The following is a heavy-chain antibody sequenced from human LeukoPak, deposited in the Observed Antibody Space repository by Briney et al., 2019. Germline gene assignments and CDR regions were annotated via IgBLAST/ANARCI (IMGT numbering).Heavy chain of an antibody. V-gene: IGHV3-23*01. J-gene: IGHJ6*02. CDR2: FSGRVGST. D-gene: IGHD2-2*02. CDR1: GFTFSSYA. Sequence: GGSLRLSCAASGFTFSSYAMSWVRKAPGKGLEWVSAFSGRVGSTYYADSVKGRFTISRDNSKNTLYLQMNSLRAEDTAVYHCANGYCSSTSCYNPYYYGMDVWGQGTTVTVSS. CDR3: ANGYCSSTSCYNPYYYGMDV.